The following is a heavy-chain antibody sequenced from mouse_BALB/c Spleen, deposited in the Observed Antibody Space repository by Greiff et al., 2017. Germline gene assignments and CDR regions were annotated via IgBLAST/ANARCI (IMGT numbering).Heavy chain of an antibody. V-gene: IGHV3-6*02. D-gene: IGHD3-1*01. J-gene: IGHJ4*01. CDR3: AGLRAMDY. CDR1: GYSITSGYY. CDR2: ISYDGSN. Sequence: EVQLVESGPGLVKPSQSLSLTCPVTGYSITSGYYWNWIRQFPGNKLEWMGYISYDGSNNYNPSLKNRISITRDTSKNQFFLKLNSVTTEDTATYYCAGLRAMDYWGQGTSVTVSS.